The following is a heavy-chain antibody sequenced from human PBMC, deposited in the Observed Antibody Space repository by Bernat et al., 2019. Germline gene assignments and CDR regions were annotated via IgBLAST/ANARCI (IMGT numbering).Heavy chain of an antibody. V-gene: IGHV2-5*02. J-gene: IGHJ4*02. D-gene: IGHD1-1*01. CDR2: IYWDDDK. Sequence: QITLRESGPSLVKPTQALTLTCTFSGFSLTTRPLGVGWIRESPGKALEWLVLIYWDDDKRYSPSLNNRLTITKDASKNQVVLTMANMDPDDTSTYFCAHRRDDNGKWNEGVFDSWGQGILVTVSS. CDR1: GFSLTTRPLG. CDR3: AHRRDDNGKWNEGVFDS.